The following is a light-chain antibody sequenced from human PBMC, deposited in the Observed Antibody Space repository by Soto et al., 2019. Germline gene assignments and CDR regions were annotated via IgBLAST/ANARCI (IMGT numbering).Light chain of an antibody. CDR3: QHTNTWPPMYT. Sequence: LTHSPSTLSLSPGERATLSCRASQSVSSYLAWYHQNPGQAPRLLIHDASNRATGIPARIMGRGSGTDFTHTISNLLPEDFAVYYCQHTNTWPPMYTFGQGTKVDI. CDR2: DAS. J-gene: IGKJ2*01. CDR1: QSVSSY. V-gene: IGKV3-11*01.